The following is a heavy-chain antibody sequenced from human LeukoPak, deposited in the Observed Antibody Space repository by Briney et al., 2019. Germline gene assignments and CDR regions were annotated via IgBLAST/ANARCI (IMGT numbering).Heavy chain of an antibody. CDR1: GYTFTGYY. CDR2: INPNSGGT. J-gene: IGHJ5*02. V-gene: IGHV1-2*06. Sequence: ASVKVSCKASGYTFTGYYMHWVRQAPGQGLEWMGRINPNSGGTNYAQKFQGRVTMTRDTSNSTAYMELSRLRSDDTAVYYCARSRITIFGVVDNWFDPWGQGTLVTVSS. CDR3: ARSRITIFGVVDNWFDP. D-gene: IGHD3-3*01.